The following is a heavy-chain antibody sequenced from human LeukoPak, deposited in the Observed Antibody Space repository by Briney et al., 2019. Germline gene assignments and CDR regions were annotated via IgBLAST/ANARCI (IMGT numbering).Heavy chain of an antibody. V-gene: IGHV1-58*02. J-gene: IGHJ4*02. CDR1: GFTFSNSA. CDR3: AAELYSGSYGRCCSFAF. Sequence: SVKVSCKASGFTFSNSAIQWVRQARGQRLEWIGWIIVGSGKTHYAQNLQERITITRDMSTNTAYMELSSLRSEDTAVYYCAAELYSGSYGRCCSFAFWGQGTQVTVSS. CDR2: IIVGSGKT. D-gene: IGHD1-26*01.